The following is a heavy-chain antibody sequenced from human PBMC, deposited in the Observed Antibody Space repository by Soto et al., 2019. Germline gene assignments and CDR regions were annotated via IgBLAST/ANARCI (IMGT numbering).Heavy chain of an antibody. D-gene: IGHD2-21*01. CDR3: ARDSIAAPNWFDP. Sequence: VQLVESGGGLVQPGGSLRLSCAASGFTFRNFEMNWVRQVPGKGLEWISYISSSGSKRYYADSVKGRFIVSRDNTNDSLFLEMNSLRDEDSGVYCCARDSIAAPNWFDPWGQGTLVTVSS. CDR2: ISSSGSKR. V-gene: IGHV3-48*03. J-gene: IGHJ5*02. CDR1: GFTFRNFE.